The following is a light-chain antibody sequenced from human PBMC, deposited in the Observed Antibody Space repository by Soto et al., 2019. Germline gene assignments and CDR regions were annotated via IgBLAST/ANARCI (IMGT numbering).Light chain of an antibody. V-gene: IGKV3-15*01. Sequence: EIVMTQSPATLSVSPGERVTLSCRASQSVSSNLAWYQQKPDQAPRLLFYDASTGATGVPARFSGSGSGTEFTLTIGSLQAEDSAVYYCQQYNAWPPLTFGGGTKVEIK. J-gene: IGKJ4*02. CDR2: DAS. CDR3: QQYNAWPPLT. CDR1: QSVSSN.